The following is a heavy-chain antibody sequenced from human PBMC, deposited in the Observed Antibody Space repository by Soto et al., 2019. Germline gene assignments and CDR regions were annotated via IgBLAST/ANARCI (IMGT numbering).Heavy chain of an antibody. D-gene: IGHD3-3*01. V-gene: IGHV1-3*01. J-gene: IGHJ5*02. CDR1: GYTFTSYA. Sequence: ASVKVSCKAFGYTFTSYAMHWVRQAPGQRLEWMGWINAGNANTKYSQKFQGRVTITRDTSASTAYMELSSLRSDDTAVYYCARDPVLRFLEWPKNQGNWFDPWGQGTLVTVSS. CDR3: ARDPVLRFLEWPKNQGNWFDP. CDR2: INAGNANT.